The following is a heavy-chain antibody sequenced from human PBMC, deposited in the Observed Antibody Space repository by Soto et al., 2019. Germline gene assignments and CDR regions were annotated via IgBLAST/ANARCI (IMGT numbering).Heavy chain of an antibody. CDR2: IYYNGNT. Sequence: QLQLQESGPGLVRPSETLSLTCTVSGGSISSTSYYWGWIRQPPGKGLEWIGTIYYNGNTNYSPSLKSPVTISVDTSKKKFSLKLTSVTAADTAVYYCARHVMILKAVDVWGQGTTVTVSS. V-gene: IGHV4-39*01. D-gene: IGHD3-9*01. CDR3: ARHVMILKAVDV. J-gene: IGHJ6*02. CDR1: GGSISSTSYY.